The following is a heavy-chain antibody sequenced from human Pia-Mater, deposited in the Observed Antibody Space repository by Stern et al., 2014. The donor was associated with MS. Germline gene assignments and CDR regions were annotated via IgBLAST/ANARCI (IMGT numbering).Heavy chain of an antibody. J-gene: IGHJ4*02. D-gene: IGHD6-13*01. CDR2: VHHSGRT. V-gene: IGHV4-4*02. Sequence: QVQLVESGPGLVRPSTTLFLTCSVSGDSMSNNNWWSWVRQAPGKGLEWIGEVHHSGRTNHTPSLASRPTISIDKSKKMISLRMDSVTAADTAVYYCARSKDSSSWYGYFDYWGQGTLVTVSS. CDR1: GDSMSNNNW. CDR3: ARSKDSSSWYGYFDY.